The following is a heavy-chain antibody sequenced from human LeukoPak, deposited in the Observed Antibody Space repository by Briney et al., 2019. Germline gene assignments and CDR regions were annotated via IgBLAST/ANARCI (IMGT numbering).Heavy chain of an antibody. CDR1: GGSISSYY. CDR3: AREMIVPAAFDI. D-gene: IGHD3-22*01. Sequence: SETLSLTCTVSGGSISSYYWSWIRQPPGKGLEWIGYIYYSGSTNYNPSLKSRVTISVDTSKNQFSLKLSSVTAADTAVYYCAREMIVPAAFDIWGQGTMVTVSS. J-gene: IGHJ3*02. V-gene: IGHV4-59*12. CDR2: IYYSGST.